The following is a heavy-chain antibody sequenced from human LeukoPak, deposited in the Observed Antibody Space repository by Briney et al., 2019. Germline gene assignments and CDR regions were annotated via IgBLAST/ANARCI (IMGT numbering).Heavy chain of an antibody. Sequence: GGSLRLSCAASGFPFSSYWMHWVRQAPGKGLLWVSRIYNDGSRTTYADSVKGRFTISGDNAKNTLYLQMNSLRAEDTAVYYCANLVGVLREDVWGKGTTVTISS. CDR1: GFPFSSYW. CDR3: ANLVGVLREDV. J-gene: IGHJ6*04. V-gene: IGHV3-74*01. CDR2: IYNDGSRT. D-gene: IGHD3-3*01.